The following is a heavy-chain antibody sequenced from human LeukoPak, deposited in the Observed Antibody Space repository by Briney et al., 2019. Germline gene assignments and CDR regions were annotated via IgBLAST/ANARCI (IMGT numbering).Heavy chain of an antibody. CDR1: GGTFSSYA. CDR2: IIPIFGTA. J-gene: IGHJ4*02. CDR3: ARDRDYDDSCGPSGFDY. D-gene: IGHD3-22*01. Sequence: SVKVSCKASGGTFSSYAISWGRQSPGQGLEWMGGIIPIFGTANYAQKFQGRVTITADESTSTAYLELSSLRSEDTAVYYCARDRDYDDSCGPSGFDYWGQGTLVTVSS. V-gene: IGHV1-69*13.